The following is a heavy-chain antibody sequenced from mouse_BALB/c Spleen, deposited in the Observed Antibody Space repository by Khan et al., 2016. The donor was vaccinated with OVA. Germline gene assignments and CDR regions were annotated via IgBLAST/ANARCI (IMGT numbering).Heavy chain of an antibody. CDR1: GYTFTSYW. CDR2: IYLGSDSI. D-gene: IGHD2-1*01. CDR3: TRGGYFGKSLFAY. Sequence: LQQPGSALMRPGASVKLSCKASGYTFTSYWMHWVKQRHGQGLEWIGNIYLGSDSINYDEKFKSKGTLTVDTSSSTAYIHLSSLTSEDSAVYYCTRGGYFGKSLFAYWGQGTLVTVSA. J-gene: IGHJ3*01. V-gene: IGHV1S22*01.